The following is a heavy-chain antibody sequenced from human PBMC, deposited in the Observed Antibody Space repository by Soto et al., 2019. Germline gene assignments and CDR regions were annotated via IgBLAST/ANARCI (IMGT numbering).Heavy chain of an antibody. D-gene: IGHD3-22*01. CDR3: ARVGHSYYYDSSGYYRY. CDR1: GGTFSSYA. CDR2: IIPIFGTA. Sequence: QVQLVQSGAEVKKPGSSVKVSCKASGGTFSSYAISWLGRPPGQGLGWRGGIIPIFGTANNAQKFQGRVTITADESTSTAYMELSSLRSEDTAVYYCARVGHSYYYDSSGYYRYWGQGTLVTVSS. J-gene: IGHJ4*02. V-gene: IGHV1-69*01.